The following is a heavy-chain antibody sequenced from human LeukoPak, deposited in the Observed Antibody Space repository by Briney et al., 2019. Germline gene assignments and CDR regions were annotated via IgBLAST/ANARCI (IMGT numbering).Heavy chain of an antibody. V-gene: IGHV3-23*01. D-gene: IGHD4-4*01. CDR3: AKGGTVTTFPFDY. CDR2: ISGSGGST. J-gene: IGHJ4*02. CDR1: GFTFSSYA. Sequence: GGSLRLSCAASGFTFSSYAMSWVRQAPGKGLEWVSVISGSGGSTYYADSVKGRFTISRDNSKNTLYLQMNSLRAEDTAVYYCAKGGTVTTFPFDYWGQGTLVIVSS.